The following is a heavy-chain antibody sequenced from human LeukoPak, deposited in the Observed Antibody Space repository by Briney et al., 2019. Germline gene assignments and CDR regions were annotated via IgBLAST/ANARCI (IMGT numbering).Heavy chain of an antibody. CDR3: ARDGLMYYDSSGYRPFDY. CDR2: IWYDGSNK. D-gene: IGHD3-22*01. J-gene: IGHJ4*02. CDR1: GFTFSSYG. Sequence: GGSLRLSCAASGFTFSSYGMHWVRQAPGKGLEWVAVIWYDGSNKYYADSVKGRFTISRDNSKNTLYLPMNSLRAEDTAVYYCARDGLMYYDSSGYRPFDYWGQGTLVTVSS. V-gene: IGHV3-33*01.